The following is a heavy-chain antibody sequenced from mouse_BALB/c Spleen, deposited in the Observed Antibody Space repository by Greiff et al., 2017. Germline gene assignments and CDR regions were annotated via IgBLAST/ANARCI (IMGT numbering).Heavy chain of an antibody. CDR1: GFDFSRYW. Sequence: DVMLVESGGGLVQPGGSLKLSCAASGFDFSRYWMSWVRQAPGKGLEWIGEINPDSSTINYTPSLKDKFIISRDNAKNTLYLQMSKVRSEDTALYYCARRGGNYDWYFDVWGAGTTVTVSS. CDR2: INPDSSTI. D-gene: IGHD2-1*01. CDR3: ARRGGNYDWYFDV. J-gene: IGHJ1*01. V-gene: IGHV4-1*02.